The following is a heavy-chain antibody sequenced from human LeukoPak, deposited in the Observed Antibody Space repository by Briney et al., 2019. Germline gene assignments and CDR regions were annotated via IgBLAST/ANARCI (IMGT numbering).Heavy chain of an antibody. CDR3: AKDLSNYAGYYYYGMDV. CDR1: GFTFSSYA. CDR2: ISGSGGST. J-gene: IGHJ6*02. D-gene: IGHD4-11*01. Sequence: GGSLRLSCAASGFTFSSYAMSWVRQAPGKGLEWVSAISGSGGSTYYADSVKGRFTISRDNSKNTLYVQMYSLRAEDTAVYYCAKDLSNYAGYYYYGMDVWGQGTTVTVSS. V-gene: IGHV3-23*01.